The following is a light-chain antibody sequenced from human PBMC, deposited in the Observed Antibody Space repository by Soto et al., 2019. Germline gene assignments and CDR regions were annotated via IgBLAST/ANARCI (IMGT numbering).Light chain of an antibody. Sequence: DIQLTQSPSSVSASVGDRVTINCRASQGINSWLAWYQQKPGKAPKLLIDGASTLQSGVPSRFSGSGSGTDFTLTINSLQPEEFATYYGQQGNSFPLTFGGGTRVEI. CDR1: QGINSW. CDR3: QQGNSFPLT. V-gene: IGKV1-12*01. CDR2: GAS. J-gene: IGKJ4*01.